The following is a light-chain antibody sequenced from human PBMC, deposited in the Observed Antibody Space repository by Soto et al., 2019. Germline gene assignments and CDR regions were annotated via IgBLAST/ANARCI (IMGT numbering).Light chain of an antibody. CDR1: QNVNNY. V-gene: IGKV3-11*01. CDR2: DAS. J-gene: IGKJ5*01. CDR3: QQRSDWPIT. Sequence: IVLTQSPAPLSLSSGQRATLFCRASQNVNNYLAWYQQKPGQAPRLLIYDASNRATGIPARFSGSGSGTDFTLTISSLEPEDFAVYYCQQRSDWPITFGQGTRLEIK.